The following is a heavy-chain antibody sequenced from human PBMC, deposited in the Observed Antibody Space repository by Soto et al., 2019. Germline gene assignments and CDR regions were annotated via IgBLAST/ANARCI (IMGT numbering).Heavy chain of an antibody. Sequence: SVKVSCKASGYTFTSYGISWVRQAPGQGLEWMGWISAYNGNTNYAQKLQGRVTMTTDTSTSTAYMELRSLRSDDTAVYYCARDITLHSSGWCAFDYWGQGSLVTVSS. V-gene: IGHV1-18*04. CDR3: ARDITLHSSGWCAFDY. J-gene: IGHJ4*02. D-gene: IGHD6-19*01. CDR2: ISAYNGNT. CDR1: GYTFTSYG.